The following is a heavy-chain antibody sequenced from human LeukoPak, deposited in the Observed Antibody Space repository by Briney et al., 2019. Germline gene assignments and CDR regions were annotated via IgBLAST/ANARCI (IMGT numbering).Heavy chain of an antibody. CDR3: ARGGAARLHFQN. CDR2: IYYTGST. CDR1: GGSVSSDSYY. J-gene: IGHJ1*01. D-gene: IGHD6-6*01. Sequence: KASETLSLTCTVSGGSVSSDSYYWSWIRQPPGKGLEWIGYIYYTGSTNYNPSLKSRVTISVDMSKNQFSLNLNSVTAADTAVYYCARGGAARLHFQNWGQGTLVTVSS. V-gene: IGHV4-61*01.